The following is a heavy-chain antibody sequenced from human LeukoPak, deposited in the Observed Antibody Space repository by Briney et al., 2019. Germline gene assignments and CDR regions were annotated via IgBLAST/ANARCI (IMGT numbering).Heavy chain of an antibody. V-gene: IGHV4-39*07. CDR2: INHSGST. D-gene: IGHD3-3*01. CDR1: GGSISSGGYY. CDR3: ARGQTIFGVVDY. Sequence: PSETLSLTCTVSGGSISSGGYYWRCIRHPPGKRLAWSGEINHSGSTNYNPSLNSRVTISVDTSKTQFSLKLSSVTAADTAVYYCARGQTIFGVVDYWGQGTLVTVSS. J-gene: IGHJ4*02.